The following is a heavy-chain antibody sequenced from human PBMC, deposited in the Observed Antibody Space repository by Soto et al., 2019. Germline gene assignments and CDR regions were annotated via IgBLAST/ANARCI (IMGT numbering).Heavy chain of an antibody. D-gene: IGHD6-19*01. CDR3: ARKRRHSSGWYYFDY. J-gene: IGHJ4*02. CDR2: IIPILGIA. Sequence: SVKVSCKASGGTFSSYTISWVRQAPGQGLEWMGRIIPILGIANYAQKFQGRVTITADKSTSTAYMELSSLRSEDTAVYYCARKRRHSSGWYYFDYWGQGTLVTVAS. CDR1: GGTFSSYT. V-gene: IGHV1-69*02.